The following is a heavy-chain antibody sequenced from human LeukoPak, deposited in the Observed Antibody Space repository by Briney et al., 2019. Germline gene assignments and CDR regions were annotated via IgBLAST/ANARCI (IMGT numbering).Heavy chain of an antibody. CDR1: GFTFSSYE. D-gene: IGHD2-15*01. CDR3: ARGRGYCSGGSCYRPFDY. J-gene: IGHJ4*02. CDR2: ISRSGSTI. Sequence: GGSLRLSCAASGFTFSSYEMNWVRQAPGKGLEWVSYISRSGSTIYYADSVKGRFTISRDNAKNSLYLQMNSLRAEDTAVYYCARGRGYCSGGSCYRPFDYWGQGTLVTVSS. V-gene: IGHV3-48*03.